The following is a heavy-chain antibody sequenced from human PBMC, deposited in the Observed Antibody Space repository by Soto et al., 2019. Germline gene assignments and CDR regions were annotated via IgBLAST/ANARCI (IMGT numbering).Heavy chain of an antibody. J-gene: IGHJ4*02. CDR3: DRKGAVAGFGY. V-gene: IGHV3-74*01. CDR2: INSDGSST. Sequence: EVQLVESGGGLVQPGGSLRLSCAASGFTFSSYWLHWVRQAPGKGLVWLSRINSDGSSTNYADSVKGRFTISRDNANSTLSLQLHSVRAEDTAVYYCDRKGAVAGFGYWGQGPLVTVSS. D-gene: IGHD6-19*01. CDR1: GFTFSSYW.